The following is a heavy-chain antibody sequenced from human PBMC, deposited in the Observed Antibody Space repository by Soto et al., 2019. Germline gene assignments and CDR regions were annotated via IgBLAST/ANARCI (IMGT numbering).Heavy chain of an antibody. CDR3: SRAISSSYVYWFDP. V-gene: IGHV4-59*01. CDR1: GGSISSYY. Sequence: QVQLQESGPGLVKPSETLSLTCTVSGGSISSYYWSWIRQPPGKGLEWIGYIYYSGSTNYTPSLKRRVTISVDTSKNQSSLKLSSVTAADTAVYYCSRAISSSYVYWFDPWGQGTLVTVSS. CDR2: IYYSGST. J-gene: IGHJ5*02. D-gene: IGHD6-13*01.